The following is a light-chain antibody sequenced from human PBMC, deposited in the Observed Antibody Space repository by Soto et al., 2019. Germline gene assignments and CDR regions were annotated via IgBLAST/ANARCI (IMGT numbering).Light chain of an antibody. CDR2: GAS. V-gene: IGKV3-15*01. CDR3: KQYNNWPPVT. J-gene: IGKJ5*01. Sequence: EIVMTQSPATLSVSPGERATLSCRASQSVSSNLAWYQQKPGQAPRLLIYGASTRATGIPARFSGSGSGTDFTLTISTLQYEDFPVYCCKQYNNWPPVTFGQGTRLEIK. CDR1: QSVSSN.